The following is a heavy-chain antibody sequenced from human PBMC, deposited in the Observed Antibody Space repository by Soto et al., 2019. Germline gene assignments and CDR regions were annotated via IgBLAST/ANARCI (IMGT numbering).Heavy chain of an antibody. V-gene: IGHV3-23*01. J-gene: IGHJ4*02. CDR3: AKRGSGSWSDFDF. Sequence: GGALRLSCAASGFTFSSYAMSWVRQAPGKGLEWVSAISGSGGSTYYADSVKGRFTISRDNSRNTLYLQMNSLRAEDTAVYYCAKRGSGSWSDFDFWGQGTLVTVSS. D-gene: IGHD6-19*01. CDR1: GFTFSSYA. CDR2: ISGSGGST.